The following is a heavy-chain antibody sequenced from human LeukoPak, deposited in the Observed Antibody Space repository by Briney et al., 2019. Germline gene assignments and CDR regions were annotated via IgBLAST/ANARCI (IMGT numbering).Heavy chain of an antibody. D-gene: IGHD1-1*01. CDR2: IYHSGST. CDR1: GYSIRSNYY. V-gene: IGHV4-38-2*01. Sequence: PSEPLSLTCDVSGYSIRSNYYWGWIRQPPGKGLEWIGSIYHSGSTYYNPSLKSRVTISVDTSKNQFSLKLSSVTAADTAVYYCARNVSYSFDYWGQGTLVTVSS. CDR3: ARNVSYSFDY. J-gene: IGHJ4*02.